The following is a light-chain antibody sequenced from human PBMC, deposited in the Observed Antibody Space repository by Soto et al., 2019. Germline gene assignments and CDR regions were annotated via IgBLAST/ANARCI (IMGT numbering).Light chain of an antibody. V-gene: IGLV2-8*01. J-gene: IGLJ1*01. CDR2: EVS. CDR3: CPYGGGNXFYV. Sequence: QSVLTQPPSASGSPVQSVTISCTGTSSDICTYYYFYWYQHLPDKDPKLIIYEVSKRPSGVPDRFSGSKSGNTASLTFSGLQDEDEGDYYCCPYGGGNXFYVVGTGTKVXV. CDR1: SSDICTYYY.